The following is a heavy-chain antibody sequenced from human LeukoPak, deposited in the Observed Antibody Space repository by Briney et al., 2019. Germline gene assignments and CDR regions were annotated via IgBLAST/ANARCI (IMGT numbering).Heavy chain of an antibody. CDR2: IYSGGGT. D-gene: IGHD6-13*01. V-gene: IGHV3-66*01. Sequence: GGSLRLSCAASGFTVRSNDMSWVRQAPGKGLEWVSVIYSGGGTYYADSMKGRFTISRDNLKNTLHLQMNSLRAEDTAVYYCARGVAAPGTSGYWGQGTLVTVSS. J-gene: IGHJ4*02. CDR3: ARGVAAPGTSGY. CDR1: GFTVRSND.